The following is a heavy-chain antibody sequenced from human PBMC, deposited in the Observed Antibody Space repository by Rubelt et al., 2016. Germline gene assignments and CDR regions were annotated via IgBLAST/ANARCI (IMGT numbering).Heavy chain of an antibody. Sequence: GSTNYNPSLKSRVTISVDTSKIQFSLKLSSVTTADTAVYFCVRMYNWNDVGTTNWGQGTLVTVSS. J-gene: IGHJ4*02. CDR3: VRMYNWNDVGTTN. D-gene: IGHD1-1*01. V-gene: IGHV4-34*01. CDR2: GST.